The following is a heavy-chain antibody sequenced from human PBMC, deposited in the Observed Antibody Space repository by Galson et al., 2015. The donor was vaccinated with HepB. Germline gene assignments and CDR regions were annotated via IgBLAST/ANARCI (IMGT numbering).Heavy chain of an antibody. D-gene: IGHD2-2*01. CDR2: ISYDGSNK. CDR1: GFTFSSYA. Sequence: SLRLSCAASGFTFSSYAMHWVRQAPGKGLEWVAVISYDGSNKYYADSVKGRFTISRDNSKNTLYLQMNSLRAEDTAVYYCARGNRVPAAMGGAFDIWGQGTMVTVSS. CDR3: ARGNRVPAAMGGAFDI. V-gene: IGHV3-30-3*01. J-gene: IGHJ3*02.